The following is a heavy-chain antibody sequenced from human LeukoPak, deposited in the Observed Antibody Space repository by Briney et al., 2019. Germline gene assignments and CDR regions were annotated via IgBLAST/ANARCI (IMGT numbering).Heavy chain of an antibody. CDR2: IYYSGST. Sequence: SETLSLTCTVSGGPISSYYWSWIRQPPGKGLEWIGYIYYSGSTNYNPSLKSRVTISVDTSKNQFSLKLSSVTAADTAVYYCARLSGYYIPYYFDYWGQGTLVTVSS. CDR1: GGPISSYY. V-gene: IGHV4-59*08. D-gene: IGHD1-26*01. J-gene: IGHJ4*02. CDR3: ARLSGYYIPYYFDY.